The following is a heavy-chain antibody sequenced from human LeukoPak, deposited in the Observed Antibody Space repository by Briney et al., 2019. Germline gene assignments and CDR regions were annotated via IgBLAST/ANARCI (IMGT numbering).Heavy chain of an antibody. V-gene: IGHV3-48*03. Sequence: GGSLRLSCAASGFTFSSYEMNWVRQAPGKGLEWVSYISSSGSTIYYADSVKGRFTISRDNAKNSLYLQMNSLRAEDTAVYYCARVGYYYDSSGYSSYYYYMDVWGKGTTVTISS. J-gene: IGHJ6*03. D-gene: IGHD3-22*01. CDR3: ARVGYYYDSSGYSSYYYYMDV. CDR1: GFTFSSYE. CDR2: ISSSGSTI.